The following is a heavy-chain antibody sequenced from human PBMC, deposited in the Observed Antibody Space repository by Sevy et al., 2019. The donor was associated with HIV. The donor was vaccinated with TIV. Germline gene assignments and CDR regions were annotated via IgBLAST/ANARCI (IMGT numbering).Heavy chain of an antibody. D-gene: IGHD3-3*01. CDR3: AGVARFLEWSQLYYFDY. CDR1: GGSISSYY. J-gene: IGHJ4*02. CDR2: IYTSGST. V-gene: IGHV4-4*07. Sequence: SETLSLTCTVSGGSISSYYWSWIRQPAGKGLEWIGRIYTSGSTNYNPSLKSRVTMSVDTSKNQFSLKLSSVTAADTAVYYCAGVARFLEWSQLYYFDYWGQGTLVTVSS.